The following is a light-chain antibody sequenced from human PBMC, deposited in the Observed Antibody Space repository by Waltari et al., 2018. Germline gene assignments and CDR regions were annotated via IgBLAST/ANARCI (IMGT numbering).Light chain of an antibody. CDR3: SSQSSNNVVL. V-gene: IGLV2-14*03. Sequence: QSALTQPASVSGSPGHSITIPCTGISSYVRSHNSVSWYQAHPGQGPKVIIYDVSDRPSGVSARFSGSKSGNTASLTISGLQAEDEADYYCSSQSSNNVVLFGGGTKVTVL. CDR2: DVS. CDR1: SSYVRSHNS. J-gene: IGLJ3*02.